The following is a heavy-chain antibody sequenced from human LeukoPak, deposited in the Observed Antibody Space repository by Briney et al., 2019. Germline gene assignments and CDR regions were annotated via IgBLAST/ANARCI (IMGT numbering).Heavy chain of an antibody. J-gene: IGHJ4*02. D-gene: IGHD2-15*01. CDR2: IYSGGST. V-gene: IGHV3-66*01. CDR3: ARSLYCSGGSCYDY. CDR1: GFTVSSNY. Sequence: GGSLRLSCAASGFTVSSNYMSWVRQAPGKGLEWVSVIYSGGSTYYADSVKGRFTISRDNSKNTLYLQMNSLRAEDTAVYYCARSLYCSGGSCYDYWGQGTLVTVSS.